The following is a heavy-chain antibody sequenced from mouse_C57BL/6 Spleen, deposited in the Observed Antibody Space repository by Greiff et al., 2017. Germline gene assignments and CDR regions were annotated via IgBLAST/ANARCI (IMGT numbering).Heavy chain of an antibody. Sequence: VQLPQSGPELVKPGASVKLSCKASGYTFTSYDINWVKQRPGQGLAWIGWIYPRDGSNKYNEKFKGKATLTVDTTSSTADTELHSLTSEDSAVYFCARGYHGSRYFDVWGTGTTVTVSS. J-gene: IGHJ1*03. CDR1: GYTFTSYD. V-gene: IGHV1-85*01. D-gene: IGHD1-1*01. CDR2: IYPRDGSN. CDR3: ARGYHGSRYFDV.